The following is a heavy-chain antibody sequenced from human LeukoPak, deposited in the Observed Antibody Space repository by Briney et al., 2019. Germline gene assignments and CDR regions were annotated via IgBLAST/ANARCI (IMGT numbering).Heavy chain of an antibody. D-gene: IGHD4-17*01. J-gene: IGHJ4*02. CDR2: IWFDGSDK. CDR3: AKGLWGTTVTPLDY. V-gene: IGHV3-33*06. Sequence: PGRSLRLSCAASGFTFSTYGMHWVRQAPGTGLEWVAVIWFDGSDKYYADSVKGRFTMSRDNSKNTLYLQMNSLRAEDTALYFCAKGLWGTTVTPLDYWGQGTLVTVSS. CDR1: GFTFSTYG.